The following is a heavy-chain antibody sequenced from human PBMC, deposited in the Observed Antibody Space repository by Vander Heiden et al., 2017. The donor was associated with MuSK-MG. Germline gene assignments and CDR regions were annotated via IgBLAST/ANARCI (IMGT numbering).Heavy chain of an antibody. CDR3: AKSVVGARRPLPLDY. V-gene: IGHV3-23*04. CDR1: GFTFSSYA. Sequence: EVPLVESGGGLVQPGGSLRLSCPASGFTFSSYAMSWVRQAPGKGLEWVSAISGSGGSTYYADSVKGRFTISRDNSKNTLYLQMNSLRAEDTAVYYCAKSVVGARRPLPLDYWGQGTLVTVSS. D-gene: IGHD1-26*01. J-gene: IGHJ4*02. CDR2: ISGSGGST.